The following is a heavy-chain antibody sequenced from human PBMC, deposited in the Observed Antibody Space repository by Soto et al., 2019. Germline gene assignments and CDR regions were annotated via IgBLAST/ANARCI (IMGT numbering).Heavy chain of an antibody. CDR1: GFTFTGYS. CDR3: GISLGDQWDECYFDY. D-gene: IGHD1-26*01. V-gene: IGHV3-23*01. CDR2: ISGTGYNT. Sequence: VQVLESGGDLVQPGGSLRLSCAASGFTFTGYSMSWVRQAPGKGLEWVSGISGTGYNTYYADTVQGRFTISRDNAKNKLYLKMDSLRAEDTAVYDWGISLGDQWDECYFDYWGQGTLVTVSS. J-gene: IGHJ4*02.